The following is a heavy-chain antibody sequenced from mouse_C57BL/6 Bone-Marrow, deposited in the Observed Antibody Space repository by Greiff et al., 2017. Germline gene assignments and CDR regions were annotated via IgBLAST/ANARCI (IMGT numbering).Heavy chain of an antibody. CDR2: IDPSDSYT. V-gene: IGHV1-50*01. Sequence: VQLQQPGAELVKPGASVKLSCKASGYTFTSYWLQWVKQRPGQGLEWIGEIDPSDSYTNYNQKFKGKATLTVDTSSSTAYMQLSSLTSEDSAVXYCARGGFAYGGQGTLVTVAA. J-gene: IGHJ3*01. CDR3: ARGGFAY. CDR1: GYTFTSYW.